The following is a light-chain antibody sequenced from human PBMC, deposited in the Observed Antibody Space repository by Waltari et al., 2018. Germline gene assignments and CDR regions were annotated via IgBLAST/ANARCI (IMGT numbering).Light chain of an antibody. CDR3: CSYAGSSTPNWV. CDR2: VGS. CDR1: SSDVGSYNL. V-gene: IGLV2-23*01. Sequence: QSALTQPASVSGSPGQSITISCTGISSDVGSYNLVSWYQQQPGKAPKLLIYVGSEGPSGVSNRFSVSKSGNTASLTISGLQAEDEADYYCCSYAGSSTPNWVFGGGTKLTVL. J-gene: IGLJ3*02.